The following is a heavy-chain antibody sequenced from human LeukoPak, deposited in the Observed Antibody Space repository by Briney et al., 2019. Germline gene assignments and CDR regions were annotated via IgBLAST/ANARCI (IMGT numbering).Heavy chain of an antibody. CDR1: GGSFSGYY. CDR2: ITHSGST. D-gene: IGHD3-16*01. Sequence: PSETLSLTCAVYGGSFSGYYWSWIRQPPGKGLEWIGEITHSGSTNYNPSLKSRVTISVDTSKNQFSLKLSSVTAADTAVYYCARGRFGSVWGKGTTVTVSS. J-gene: IGHJ6*04. V-gene: IGHV4-34*01. CDR3: ARGRFGSV.